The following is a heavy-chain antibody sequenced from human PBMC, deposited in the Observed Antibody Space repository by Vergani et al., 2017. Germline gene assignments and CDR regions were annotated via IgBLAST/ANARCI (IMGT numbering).Heavy chain of an antibody. J-gene: IGHJ4*02. CDR2: IIPIFGTA. CDR1: GGTFSSYA. CDR3: ARXEVLWFGELLSFDY. D-gene: IGHD3-10*01. V-gene: IGHV1-69*13. Sequence: QVQLVQSGAEVKKPGSSVKVSCKASGGTFSSYAISWVREAPGQGLEWMGRIIPIFGTANYAQKFQGRVTITADESTSTAYMELSSLRSEDTAVYYCARXEVLWFGELLSFDYWGQGTLVTVSS.